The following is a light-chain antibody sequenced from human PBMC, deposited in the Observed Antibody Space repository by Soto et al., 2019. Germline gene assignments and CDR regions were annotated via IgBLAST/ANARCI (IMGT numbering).Light chain of an antibody. V-gene: IGKV3-15*01. CDR3: QQYKSWPPIT. J-gene: IGKJ5*01. CDR1: QTVPSR. CDR2: GAS. Sequence: EIVLTQSPETVSVSPGEGFTLSCMASQTVPSRIAWYQQKPGQAPSLLIYGASTRATGVPDRFSGTGSGTEFTLTISSLKSEDYAVYYCQQYKSWPPITFGQGTRLEIK.